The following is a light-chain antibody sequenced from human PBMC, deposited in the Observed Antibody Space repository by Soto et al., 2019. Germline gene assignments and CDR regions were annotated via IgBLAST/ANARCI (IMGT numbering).Light chain of an antibody. V-gene: IGLV2-23*03. CDR3: WSYAGSSTFVV. J-gene: IGLJ2*01. Sequence: QSALTQPASVSGSPGQSITISCTGTSSDVGSYNLVSWYQHNPGKAPKLMIYEGSERTSGVSNRFSGSKSGNTASLTISGLQAEDEADYYCWSYAGSSTFVVFGGGTKLTVL. CDR2: EGS. CDR1: SSDVGSYNL.